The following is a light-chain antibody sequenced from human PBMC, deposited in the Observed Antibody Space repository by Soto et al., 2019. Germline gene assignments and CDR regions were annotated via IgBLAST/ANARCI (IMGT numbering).Light chain of an antibody. Sequence: DIPMTQSPSSLSASVGDRVTITCQASQDISNYLNWYQQKPGKAPKLLIYDASNLETGVPSRFSGGGSGTDFTFTISSLQPEDIATYYCQQYDYLPRTFGGGTKVEVK. J-gene: IGKJ4*01. CDR2: DAS. CDR3: QQYDYLPRT. CDR1: QDISNY. V-gene: IGKV1-33*01.